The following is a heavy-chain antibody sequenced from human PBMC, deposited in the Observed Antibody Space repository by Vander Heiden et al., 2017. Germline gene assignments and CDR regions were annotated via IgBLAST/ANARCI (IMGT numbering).Heavy chain of an antibody. CDR1: GFTFRNAW. D-gene: IGHD2-21*01. CDR3: TTVFRVSYYDN. Sequence: EVQLVEWGGGLAKPGGALRVTCEASGFTFRNAWMTWVRQAPGKGLEWVASIKSKIDGGTTDYAAPVKDRFTISRDDSKNTLYLQMNSLKTEDTAVYYCTTVFRVSYYDNWGQGTLVTVSS. V-gene: IGHV3-15*01. CDR2: IKSKIDGGTT. J-gene: IGHJ4*02.